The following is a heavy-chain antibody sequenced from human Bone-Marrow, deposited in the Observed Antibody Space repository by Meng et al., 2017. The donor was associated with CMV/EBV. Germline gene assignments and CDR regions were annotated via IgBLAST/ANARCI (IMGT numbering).Heavy chain of an antibody. CDR1: GFRFDDCG. V-gene: IGHV3-9*01. J-gene: IGHJ4*02. CDR2: ISWNSGSI. Sequence: SLKISCAASGFRFDDCGMHWVRQAPGKGLEWVSGISWNSGSIGYADSVKGRFTISRDNAKNSLYLQMNSLRVEDTALYYCAKERGYSYGSFDYWGQGTRVTVSS. D-gene: IGHD5-18*01. CDR3: AKERGYSYGSFDY.